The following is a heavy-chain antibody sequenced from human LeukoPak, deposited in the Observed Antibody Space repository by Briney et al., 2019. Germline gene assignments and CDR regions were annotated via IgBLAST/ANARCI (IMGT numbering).Heavy chain of an antibody. CDR3: ARGTPIAAAGNDDY. CDR1: GYTFISFD. D-gene: IGHD6-13*01. Sequence: ASVKVSCKASGYTFISFDINWVRQAPGQGLEWMGWISAYNGNTNYAQKLQGRVTMTTDTSTSTAYMELRSLRSDDTAVYYCARGTPIAAAGNDDYWGQGTLVTVSS. CDR2: ISAYNGNT. J-gene: IGHJ4*02. V-gene: IGHV1-18*01.